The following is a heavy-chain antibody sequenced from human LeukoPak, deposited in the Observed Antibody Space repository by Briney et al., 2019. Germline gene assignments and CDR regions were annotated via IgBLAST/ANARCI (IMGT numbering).Heavy chain of an antibody. J-gene: IGHJ4*02. CDR3: ARDRKYYYDSSGYYNYYFDY. CDR1: GGSISSGSYY. CDR2: IYTSGST. D-gene: IGHD3-22*01. Sequence: SQILSLTCTVSGGSISSGSYYWSWIRQPAGKGLEWIGRIYTSGSTNYNPSLKSRVTISVDTSKNQFSLKLSSVTAADTAVYYCARDRKYYYDSSGYYNYYFDYWGQGTLVTVSS. V-gene: IGHV4-61*02.